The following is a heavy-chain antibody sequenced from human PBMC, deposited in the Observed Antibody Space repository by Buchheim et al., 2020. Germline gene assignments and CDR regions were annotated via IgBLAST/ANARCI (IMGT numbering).Heavy chain of an antibody. Sequence: QVQLVQSGAEVKKPGSSVKVSCKASEGTFSSYAISWVRQAPGQGLEWMGGIIPIFGTANYAQKFQGRVTITADESTSTAYMELSSLRSEDTAVYYCARDKSKYYDFWSGYPPWFDPWGQGTL. CDR2: IIPIFGTA. CDR1: EGTFSSYA. D-gene: IGHD3-3*01. CDR3: ARDKSKYYDFWSGYPPWFDP. J-gene: IGHJ5*02. V-gene: IGHV1-69*01.